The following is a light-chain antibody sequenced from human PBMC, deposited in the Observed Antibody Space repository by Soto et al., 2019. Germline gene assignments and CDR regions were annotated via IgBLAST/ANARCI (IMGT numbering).Light chain of an antibody. J-gene: IGLJ1*01. Sequence: QSALTQPASVSGSPGQSITISCTGTSSDVGNYIYVSWFQHHPGKAPKLMIYEVSNRPSGVSNRFSASKSGSTASLTISGLQAEDEADYYCSSYTSNNTPFVFGTGTKVTVL. CDR1: SSDVGNYIY. CDR2: EVS. CDR3: SSYTSNNTPFV. V-gene: IGLV2-14*01.